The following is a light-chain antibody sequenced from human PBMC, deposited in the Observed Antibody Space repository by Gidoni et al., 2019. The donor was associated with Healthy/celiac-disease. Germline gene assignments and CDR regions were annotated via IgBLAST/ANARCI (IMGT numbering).Light chain of an antibody. V-gene: IGLV1-40*01. Sequence: QSVLTQPPSVSEAPGQRVTISCTGRSSNIGAGYNVHWYQPLPGTSPKLLIYGNSNRPSGVPDRFSGSKSGTSASLAITGLQAEDEADYYCQSYDSSHVVFGGGTKLTVL. J-gene: IGLJ2*01. CDR1: SSNIGAGYN. CDR3: QSYDSSHVV. CDR2: GNS.